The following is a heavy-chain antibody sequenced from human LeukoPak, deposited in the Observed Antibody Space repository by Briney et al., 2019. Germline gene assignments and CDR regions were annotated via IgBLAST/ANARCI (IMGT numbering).Heavy chain of an antibody. CDR3: ANGSGSYYTFDY. D-gene: IGHD3-10*01. Sequence: PSQTLSLTCTVSGGSISSGVYYWSWIRQPPGKGLEWIGYIYYSGSTYYNPSLKGRVTISVDTSKNQFSLKLSSVTAADTAVYYCANGSGSYYTFDYWGQGTLVTVSS. CDR1: GGSISSGVYY. J-gene: IGHJ4*02. CDR2: IYYSGST. V-gene: IGHV4-30-4*01.